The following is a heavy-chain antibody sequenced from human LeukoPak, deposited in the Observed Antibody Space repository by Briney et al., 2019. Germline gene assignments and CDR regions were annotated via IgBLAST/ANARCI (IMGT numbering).Heavy chain of an antibody. Sequence: ASVTLSCKASGYTSTSYGISWVRQAPGQGLEWMGWISACNGSTNYAQKPQGRVTMTTDTSTSTAYMELRSLRSDDTAVYYCARLSGTGALVYWGQETVVPLFS. V-gene: IGHV1-18*01. J-gene: IGHJ4*02. CDR1: GYTSTSYG. CDR3: ARLSGTGALVY. D-gene: IGHD2-8*02. CDR2: ISACNGST.